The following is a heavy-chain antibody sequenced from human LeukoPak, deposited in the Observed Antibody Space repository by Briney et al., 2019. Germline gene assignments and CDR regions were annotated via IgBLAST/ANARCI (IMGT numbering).Heavy chain of an antibody. CDR2: INTDGTTT. Sequence: GGSLRLYCAASGFALRTYWMHWVRQAPGKGLVWVSRINTDGTTTTYADSVRGRFTISRDNAKNTLYLQMNSLRAEDTAVYYCARLITLSDTGGPWGQGTLVTVSS. J-gene: IGHJ5*02. D-gene: IGHD2-8*02. CDR1: GFALRTYW. CDR3: ARLITLSDTGGP. V-gene: IGHV3-74*01.